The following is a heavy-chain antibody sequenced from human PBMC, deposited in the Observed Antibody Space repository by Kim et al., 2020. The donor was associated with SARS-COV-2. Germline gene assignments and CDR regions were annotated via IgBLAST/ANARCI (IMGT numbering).Heavy chain of an antibody. CDR1: GGSFSGYY. J-gene: IGHJ4*01. CDR3: ARGGYCSSTSCRIPYYFD. D-gene: IGHD2-2*01. Sequence: SETLSLTCAVYGGSFSGYYWSWIRQPPGKGLEWIGEINHSGSTNYNPSLKSRVTISVDTSKNQFSLKLSSVTAADTAVYYCARGGYCSSTSCRIPYYFD. CDR2: INHSGST. V-gene: IGHV4-34*01.